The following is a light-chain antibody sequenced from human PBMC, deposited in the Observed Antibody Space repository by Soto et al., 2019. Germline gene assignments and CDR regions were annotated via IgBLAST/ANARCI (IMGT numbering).Light chain of an antibody. V-gene: IGKV3-20*01. CDR2: GAS. J-gene: IGKJ2*01. CDR1: QRVSSNY. CDR3: HQYGTLPYA. Sequence: IALTQSPGTLSLSPGERATLSCSASQRVSSNYVAWYQHKPGQAPRLLIHGASIRATGIPDRFSGSGSGTDFTLTISRLEPEDFAVYYCHQYGTLPYAFGQGTKLQIK.